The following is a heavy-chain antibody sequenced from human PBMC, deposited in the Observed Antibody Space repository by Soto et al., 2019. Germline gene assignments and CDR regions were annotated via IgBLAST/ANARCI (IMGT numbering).Heavy chain of an antibody. D-gene: IGHD2-15*01. Sequence: GGSLRLSCAASGFTFSHYAMYWVRQAPGKGPECVALIWYDGNNKDYADSVKGRFIISRDNSKITLYLQMNSLRVEDTALYYCATSGYYCRGGNCHSDYYYIDVWGKGTTVTVSS. J-gene: IGHJ6*03. CDR3: ATSGYYCRGGNCHSDYYYIDV. CDR1: GFTFSHYA. V-gene: IGHV3-33*01. CDR2: IWYDGNNK.